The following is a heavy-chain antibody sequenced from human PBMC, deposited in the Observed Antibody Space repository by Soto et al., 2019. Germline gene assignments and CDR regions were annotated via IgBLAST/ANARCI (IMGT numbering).Heavy chain of an antibody. D-gene: IGHD1-7*01. V-gene: IGHV4-34*01. J-gene: IGHJ4*02. CDR1: GGSFSGYY. CDR2: INHSGST. Sequence: SETLSLTCAVYGGSFSGYYWSWIRQPPGKGLEWIGEINHSGSTNYNPSLKSRVTISVDTSKNQFSLKLSSVTAADTAVYYCARAVKTQKYNWNYSPLSYYFDYWGQGTLVTV. CDR3: ARAVKTQKYNWNYSPLSYYFDY.